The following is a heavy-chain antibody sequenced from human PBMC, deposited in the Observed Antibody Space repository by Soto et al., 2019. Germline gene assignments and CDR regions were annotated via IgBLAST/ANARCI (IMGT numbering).Heavy chain of an antibody. Sequence: GGSLRLSCSASGFTFGDFAMTWVRQAPGKGLDWVGFIRSDVFGGTAEYGASVKGRFSISRDDSKSIAYLHLSNLKTEDTGVYYCARAGCGGDCPPPHALDYWGQGTLVTVSS. CDR2: IRSDVFGGTA. V-gene: IGHV3-49*04. J-gene: IGHJ4*02. D-gene: IGHD2-21*02. CDR3: ARAGCGGDCPPPHALDY. CDR1: GFTFGDFA.